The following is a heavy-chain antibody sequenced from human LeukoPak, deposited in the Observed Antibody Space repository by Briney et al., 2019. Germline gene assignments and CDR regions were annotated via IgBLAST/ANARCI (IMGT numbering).Heavy chain of an antibody. Sequence: ASVKVSCKTSGYTFSDYYIHWIRQAPGQGLEWMGLINPSGSSTLYAQKFQGRVTMTRDTSISTAYMELSRLRSDDTAVYYCARDSSGSPDYWGQGTLVTVSS. CDR2: INPSGSST. J-gene: IGHJ4*02. CDR3: ARDSSGSPDY. CDR1: GYTFSDYY. V-gene: IGHV1-2*06. D-gene: IGHD1-26*01.